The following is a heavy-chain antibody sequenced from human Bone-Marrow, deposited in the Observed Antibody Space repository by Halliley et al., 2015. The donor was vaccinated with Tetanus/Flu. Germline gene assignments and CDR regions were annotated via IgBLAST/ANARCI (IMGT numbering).Heavy chain of an antibody. D-gene: IGHD6-19*01. CDR2: INHRGVT. J-gene: IGHJ4*02. CDR1: AESFSGSY. V-gene: IGHV4-34*01. CDR3: ARVSSSGWYFDH. Sequence: TLSLTCAVYAESFSGSYWSWIRQPPGKGLGGVGEINHRGVTNYNPSLESRVTMSVDTSKNQFSLKLSSATAADTAVFFWARVSSSGWYFDHWGQGTLVTVSS.